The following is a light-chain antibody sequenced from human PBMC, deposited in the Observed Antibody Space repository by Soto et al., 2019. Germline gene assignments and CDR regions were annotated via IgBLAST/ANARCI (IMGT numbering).Light chain of an antibody. Sequence: ENVLTQSPGTLSLSPGERATLSCRASQSVGTYLAWYQQKPGQAPRLLIFDASKRATGIPARFSGSVSGTEFTLTISGLQSEDFAVYFCQQYTDRPRTFGQGTKVDIK. J-gene: IGKJ1*01. CDR2: DAS. V-gene: IGKV3-11*01. CDR3: QQYTDRPRT. CDR1: QSVGTY.